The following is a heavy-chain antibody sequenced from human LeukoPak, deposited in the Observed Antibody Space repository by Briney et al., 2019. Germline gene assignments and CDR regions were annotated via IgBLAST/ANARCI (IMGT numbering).Heavy chain of an antibody. D-gene: IGHD6-13*01. V-gene: IGHV1-8*01. CDR3: ARVFGGSSWLRFYYYYGMDV. CDR2: MNPNSGNT. J-gene: IGHJ6*02. Sequence: GASVKVSCKASGYTFTSYDINWVRQATGQGLEWMGWMNPNSGNTGYAQKFQGRVTMTRNTSISTAYMELSSLRSEDTAVYYCARVFGGSSWLRFYYYYGMDVWGQGTTVTVSS. CDR1: GYTFTSYD.